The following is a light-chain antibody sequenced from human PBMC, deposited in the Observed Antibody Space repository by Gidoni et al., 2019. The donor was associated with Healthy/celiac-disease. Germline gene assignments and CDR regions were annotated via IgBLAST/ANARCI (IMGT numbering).Light chain of an antibody. Sequence: QSVFTQPPSVSAAPGQKVTISCSGSSSNIGNNYVSWYQQLPGTAPKLLIYYNNKRPSGIPDRFSGSKSGTSATLGITGLQTGDEADYYCGTWDSSLSAVVFGGGTKLTVL. CDR1: SSNIGNNY. CDR3: GTWDSSLSAVV. CDR2: YNN. J-gene: IGLJ2*01. V-gene: IGLV1-51*01.